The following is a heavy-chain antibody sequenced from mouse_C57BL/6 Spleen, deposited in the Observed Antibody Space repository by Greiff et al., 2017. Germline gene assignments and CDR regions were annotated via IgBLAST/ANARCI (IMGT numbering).Heavy chain of an antibody. CDR3: ASSVYGSCPFAY. J-gene: IGHJ3*01. Sequence: QVQLQQPGAELVKPGASVKLSCKASGYTFTSYWMHWVKQRPGQGLEWIGMIHPNSGSTNYNQKFKSKATLTVDTSSSTAYMQLSSLTAEDSAVYYCASSVYGSCPFAYWGQGTLVTVSA. CDR1: GYTFTSYW. CDR2: IHPNSGST. D-gene: IGHD1-1*01. V-gene: IGHV1-64*01.